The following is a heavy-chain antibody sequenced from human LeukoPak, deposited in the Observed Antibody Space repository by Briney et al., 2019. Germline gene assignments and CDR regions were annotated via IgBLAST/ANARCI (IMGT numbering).Heavy chain of an antibody. V-gene: IGHV1-2*02. CDR2: INPKSGVT. CDR1: GYTFTDYY. CDR3: ASIVYDSSGYPPGEIDY. J-gene: IGHJ4*02. D-gene: IGHD3-22*01. Sequence: ASVKVSCKASGYTFTDYYMHWVRQAPGQGLEWMGWINPKSGVTNYAQNLQGRVTLTRDTSISTAYMDLSSLRSEDTAVYYCASIVYDSSGYPPGEIDYWGQGTLVTVSS.